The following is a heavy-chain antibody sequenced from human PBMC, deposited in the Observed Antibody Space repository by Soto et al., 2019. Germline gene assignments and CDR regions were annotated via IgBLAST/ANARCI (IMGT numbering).Heavy chain of an antibody. CDR1: GGSISTVDYW. CDR2: IYDGGRT. Sequence: QVQLQESGPGLVKPSQTLSLTCTVSGGSISTVDYWWSWIRQSPDMGLEWIGHIYDGGRTYNNPSLESXFTGSXXTSKSQLSLTLSSVSAADTAVYYCARGPSGDKVDSWGQGTLVTVSS. V-gene: IGHV4-30-4*01. CDR3: ARGPSGDKVDS. D-gene: IGHD7-27*01. J-gene: IGHJ4*02.